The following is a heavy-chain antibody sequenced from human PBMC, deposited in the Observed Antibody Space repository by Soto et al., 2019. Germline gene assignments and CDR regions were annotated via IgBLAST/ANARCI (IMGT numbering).Heavy chain of an antibody. V-gene: IGHV3-33*01. CDR1: GFTFSSYG. J-gene: IGHJ6*02. Sequence: QVQLVESGGGVVQPGRSLRLSCAASGFTFSSYGMHWVRQAPGKGLEWVAVIWYDGSNKYYADSVKGRFTISRDNSKNTLYLQMNSLRAEDTAVYYCARDRKSGRKKTAMVTWSLDRGGMDVWGQGTTVTVSS. CDR3: ARDRKSGRKKTAMVTWSLDRGGMDV. CDR2: IWYDGSNK. D-gene: IGHD5-18*01.